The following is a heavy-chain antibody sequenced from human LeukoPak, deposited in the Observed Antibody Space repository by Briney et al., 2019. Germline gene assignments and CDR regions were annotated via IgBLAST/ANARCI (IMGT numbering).Heavy chain of an antibody. D-gene: IGHD4-17*01. Sequence: GASVKVSCKASGYTFTSYYMHWVRQAPGQGLEWMGIINPSGGSTSYAQKFQGRVTMTRDTSTSTVYMELSSLRSEDTAVYYCAREDYMTTVTTGPDVTRNWFDPWGQGTLVTVSS. CDR2: INPSGGST. V-gene: IGHV1-46*01. CDR3: AREDYMTTVTTGPDVTRNWFDP. CDR1: GYTFTSYY. J-gene: IGHJ5*02.